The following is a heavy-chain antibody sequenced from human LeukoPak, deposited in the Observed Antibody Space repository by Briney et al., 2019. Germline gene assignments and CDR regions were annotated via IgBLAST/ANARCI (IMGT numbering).Heavy chain of an antibody. Sequence: PGGTLSLSCAASGFTFSNYAMSWIRQAPGKGLEWVSTLSTSGITTYYAVQLKGRFTISRDNSKNTLYLQMNSLRAEDPGVYYCAIGISSSGWSYFHYWGHGTLVTVSS. CDR1: GFTFSNYA. CDR2: LSTSGITT. V-gene: IGHV3-23*01. J-gene: IGHJ4*01. D-gene: IGHD6-19*01. CDR3: AIGISSSGWSYFHY.